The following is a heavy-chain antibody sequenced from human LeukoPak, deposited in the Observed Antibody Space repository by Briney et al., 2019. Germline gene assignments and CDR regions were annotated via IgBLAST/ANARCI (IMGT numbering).Heavy chain of an antibody. CDR2: IWHDGSQK. D-gene: IGHD6-19*01. J-gene: IGHJ5*02. V-gene: IGHV3-33*01. CDR1: GFTFRSYG. Sequence: PGGSLRLSCAASGFTFRSYGMHWVRQAPGKGLEWVAVIWHDGSQKHYEDSVKGRFTISRDNSKNMLFLQLNSLRVEDTGVYYCARGWAVTGNPNWFDPWGQGTLVTVSS. CDR3: ARGWAVTGNPNWFDP.